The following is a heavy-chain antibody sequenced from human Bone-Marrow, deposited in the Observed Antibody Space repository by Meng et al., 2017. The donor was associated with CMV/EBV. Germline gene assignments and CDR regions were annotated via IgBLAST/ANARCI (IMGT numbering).Heavy chain of an antibody. CDR1: GFTFDDYG. V-gene: IGHV3-20*01. CDR3: ARKLGGSYYTIWFDP. Sequence: GESLKISCAASGFTFDDYGMSWVRQVPGKGLEWVSGINWNGGSTGYADSVKGRFTISRDNAKNSLSLQMDSLRAEDTALYHCARKLGGSYYTIWFDPWGQRTLVTVSS. D-gene: IGHD1-26*01. J-gene: IGHJ5*02. CDR2: INWNGGST.